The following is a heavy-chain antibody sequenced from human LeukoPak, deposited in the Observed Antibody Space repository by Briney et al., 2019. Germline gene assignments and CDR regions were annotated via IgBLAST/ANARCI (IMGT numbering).Heavy chain of an antibody. CDR1: GYTFTNYY. Sequence: ASVKVSCKASGYTFTNYYMHWVRQAPGQGLEWMGIINPSGGSTSYAQKFQGRVTMTRDTSTSTVYMELSSLRSEDTAVYYCARALGEYQLLSGLDYWGQGTLVTVSS. D-gene: IGHD2-2*01. CDR3: ARALGEYQLLSGLDY. J-gene: IGHJ4*02. CDR2: INPSGGST. V-gene: IGHV1-46*01.